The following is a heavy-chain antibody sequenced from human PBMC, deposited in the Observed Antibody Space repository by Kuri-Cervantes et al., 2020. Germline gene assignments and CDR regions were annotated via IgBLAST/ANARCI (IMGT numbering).Heavy chain of an antibody. V-gene: IGHV4-34*01. CDR3: ARGSVPPPGVYMVRGVPRDYYYYYMDV. CDR1: GESLSVYY. Sequence: SETLSLTCAVYGESLSVYYWSWIRQPPGKGLEWIGEINHSGSTNYNASLKSRVTMSVDTSKSQFSLKLSSVTAADTAVYYCARGSVPPPGVYMVRGVPRDYYYYYMDVWGKGTTVTVSS. CDR2: INHSGST. J-gene: IGHJ6*03. D-gene: IGHD3-10*01.